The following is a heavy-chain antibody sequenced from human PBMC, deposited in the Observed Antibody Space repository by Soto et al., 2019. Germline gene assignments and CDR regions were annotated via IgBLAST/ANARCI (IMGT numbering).Heavy chain of an antibody. Sequence: QVQLVESGGGVVQPGRSLRLSCAASGFTFSSYAMHWVHQAAGKGLEWVAVISYDGSNKYYADSVKGRFTISRDNSKNTLYLQMNSLRAEDTAVYYCARVGDYGSGSYYFQYGMDVWGQGTTVTVSS. V-gene: IGHV3-30-3*01. CDR3: ARVGDYGSGSYYFQYGMDV. J-gene: IGHJ6*02. CDR1: GFTFSSYA. CDR2: ISYDGSNK. D-gene: IGHD3-10*01.